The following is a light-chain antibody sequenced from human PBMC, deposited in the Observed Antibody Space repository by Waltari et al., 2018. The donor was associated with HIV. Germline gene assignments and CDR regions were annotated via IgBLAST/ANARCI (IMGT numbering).Light chain of an antibody. Sequence: QSAVSLPASVSGSPGQSITISCPGTSRDVGSYNLVPWYQQHPGKAPKLMIYEVSKRPSGVSNRFSGSKSGNTASLTISGLQAEDEADYYCCSYAGSSTLVFGGGTKLTVL. V-gene: IGLV2-23*02. CDR1: SRDVGSYNL. CDR3: CSYAGSSTLV. J-gene: IGLJ3*02. CDR2: EVS.